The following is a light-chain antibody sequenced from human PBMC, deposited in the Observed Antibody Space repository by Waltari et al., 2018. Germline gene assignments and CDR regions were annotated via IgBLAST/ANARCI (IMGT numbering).Light chain of an antibody. Sequence: ETVLTQSPGTLSLSPGARATLSCRASQSVSSSYLAWYQQKPGQAPRLLIYGASSRATGIPDRFSGSGSGTDFTLTISRLEPEDFAVYYCQQYGSSFGPGTKVDIK. CDR2: GAS. J-gene: IGKJ3*01. CDR3: QQYGSS. V-gene: IGKV3-20*01. CDR1: QSVSSSY.